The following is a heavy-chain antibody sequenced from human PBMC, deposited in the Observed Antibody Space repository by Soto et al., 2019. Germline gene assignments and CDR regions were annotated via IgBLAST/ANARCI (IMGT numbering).Heavy chain of an antibody. CDR2: SYYSGTT. D-gene: IGHD3-3*01. Sequence: SETLSLTCTVSDGSISNSGYYWGWIRQPPEKGLEWIGSSYYSGTTYYNPSLKSRVTISVDTSKSQFSLKLGSVTAADTAVYYCARTQGITTFNWFDPGGQGTLVTVSS. J-gene: IGHJ5*02. CDR3: ARTQGITTFNWFDP. CDR1: DGSISNSGYY. V-gene: IGHV4-39*01.